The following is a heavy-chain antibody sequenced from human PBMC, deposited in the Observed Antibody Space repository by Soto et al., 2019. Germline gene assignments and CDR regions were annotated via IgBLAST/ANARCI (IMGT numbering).Heavy chain of an antibody. V-gene: IGHV3-30*18. CDR3: AKDRDPFRGYYYMDV. D-gene: IGHD3-10*01. CDR1: GFTFSSYG. Sequence: GGSLRLSCAASGFTFSSYGMHWVRQAPGKGLEWVAVISYDGSNKYYADSVKGRFTISRDNSKNTLYLQMNSLRAEDTAVYYCAKDRDPFRGYYYMDVWGKGTTVTAP. J-gene: IGHJ6*03. CDR2: ISYDGSNK.